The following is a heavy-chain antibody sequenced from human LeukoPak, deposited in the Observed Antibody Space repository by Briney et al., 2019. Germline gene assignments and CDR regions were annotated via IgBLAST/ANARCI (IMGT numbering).Heavy chain of an antibody. CDR3: ARDLRWFKPGIAAATDVGLRFDP. V-gene: IGHV6-1*01. Sequence: SQTLSLTCAISGDSVSSNSAAWNWIRQSPSRGLEWLGRTYYRSKWYNDYAVSVKSRITINPDTSKNQFSLQLNSVTPEDTAVYYCARDLRWFKPGIAAATDVGLRFDPWGQGTLVTVSS. CDR2: TYYRSKWYN. CDR1: GDSVSSNSAA. J-gene: IGHJ5*02. D-gene: IGHD6-13*01.